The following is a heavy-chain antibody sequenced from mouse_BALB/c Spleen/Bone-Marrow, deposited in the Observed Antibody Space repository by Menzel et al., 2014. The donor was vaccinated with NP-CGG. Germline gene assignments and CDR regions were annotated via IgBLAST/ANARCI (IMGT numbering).Heavy chain of an antibody. CDR1: GFTFSSFG. D-gene: IGHD4-1*01. J-gene: IGHJ2*01. CDR2: ISSGSSTI. CDR3: TRGGNWDDFDY. V-gene: IGHV5-17*02. Sequence: EVKLMESGGGLVQPGGSRKLSCAASGFTFSSFGMHWVRQAPEKGLEWVAYISSGSSTIFYADTVKGRFTVSRDNPKNTLFLQMTSLRSEDTAMYHCTRGGNWDDFDYWGQGTTLTVSS.